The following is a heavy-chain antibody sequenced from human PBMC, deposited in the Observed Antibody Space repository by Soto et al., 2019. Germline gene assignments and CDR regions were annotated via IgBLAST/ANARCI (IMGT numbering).Heavy chain of an antibody. CDR3: ARSYDFWSGPNENWFDP. CDR1: GGSISSGGYY. V-gene: IGHV4-31*03. CDR2: IYYSGST. D-gene: IGHD3-3*01. Sequence: KTSETLSLTCTVSGGSISSGGYYWSWIRQHPGKGLEWIGYIYYSGSTYYNPSLKSRVTISVDTSKNQFSLKLSSVTAADTAVYYCARSYDFWSGPNENWFDPWGQGTLVPGAS. J-gene: IGHJ5*02.